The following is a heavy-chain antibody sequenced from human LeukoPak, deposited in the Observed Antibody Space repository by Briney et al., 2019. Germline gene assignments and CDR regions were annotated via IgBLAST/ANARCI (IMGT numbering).Heavy chain of an antibody. D-gene: IGHD3-10*01. CDR3: ARAKPKNMVRGLIMRRESRYYFDY. CDR1: GFRFSSYA. V-gene: IGHV3-23*01. J-gene: IGHJ4*02. Sequence: PGGSLRLSCAASGFRFSSYAMSCVRQAPGKGLEWVSAISGSGDSTYYADSVKGRFTISRDNSENTLYLQMNSLRAEDTAVYYCARAKPKNMVRGLIMRRESRYYFDYWGQGTLVTVSS. CDR2: ISGSGDST.